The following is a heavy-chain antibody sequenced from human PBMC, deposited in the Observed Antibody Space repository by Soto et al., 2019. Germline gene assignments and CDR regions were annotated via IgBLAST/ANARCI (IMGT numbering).Heavy chain of an antibody. CDR1: VGSFSGYY. CDR3: ARCRDRYGHNLGSDFDY. V-gene: IGHV4-34*01. Sequence: SETLSLACAFYVGSFSGYYWRCIRQPPGKGLEWIGEINHSGSTNYNTSLKSRVTISVDTSKNQFSLKLSSVTAADTAVYYCARCRDRYGHNLGSDFDYWG. CDR2: INHSGST. J-gene: IGHJ4*01. D-gene: IGHD5-18*01.